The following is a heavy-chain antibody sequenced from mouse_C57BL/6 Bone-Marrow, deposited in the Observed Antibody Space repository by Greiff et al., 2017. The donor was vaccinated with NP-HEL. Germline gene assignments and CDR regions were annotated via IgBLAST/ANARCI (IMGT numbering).Heavy chain of an antibody. D-gene: IGHD2-12*01. V-gene: IGHV1-19*01. CDR1: GYTFTDYY. CDR3: ARWDYTRFAY. CDR2: INPYNGGT. Sequence: EVQLQQSGPVLVKPGASVKMSCKASGYTFTDYYMHWVKQRPGQGLEWIGVINPYNGGTSYNQKFKGKATLTVDTSSSTAYMERNSLTSEDAAVYYCARWDYTRFAYWGQGTLVTVSA. J-gene: IGHJ3*01.